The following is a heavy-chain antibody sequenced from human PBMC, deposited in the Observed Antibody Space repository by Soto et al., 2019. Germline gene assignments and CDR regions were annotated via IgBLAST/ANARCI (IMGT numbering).Heavy chain of an antibody. CDR3: ARQGVELTTIWANWFDP. V-gene: IGHV4-59*01. CDR2: IYYRGST. Sequence: SETLSLTCTVSGVSISSDYWSWIRQPPGKGLEWIGYIYYRGSTNYNPSLKSRVSISVDRSKNQFSLKLSSVTAADTAVYFCARQGVELTTIWANWFDPWGQGTLVTVSS. J-gene: IGHJ5*02. CDR1: GVSISSDY. D-gene: IGHD4-4*01.